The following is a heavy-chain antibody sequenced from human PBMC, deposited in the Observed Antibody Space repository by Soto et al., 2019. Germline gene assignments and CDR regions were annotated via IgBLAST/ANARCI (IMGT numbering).Heavy chain of an antibody. Sequence: PGGSLRLSCAASGFTFISYAMNWVRQAPGKGLASFSVVSGSSGTTYYADSVKARFTISRDNSKPTLYLQMSSLRAEDTAVYYCANKINSGSGRQFFDYWGKGTLVTVS. D-gene: IGHD3-10*01. V-gene: IGHV3-23*01. CDR3: ANKINSGSGRQFFDY. J-gene: IGHJ4*02. CDR1: GFTFISYA. CDR2: VSGSSGTT.